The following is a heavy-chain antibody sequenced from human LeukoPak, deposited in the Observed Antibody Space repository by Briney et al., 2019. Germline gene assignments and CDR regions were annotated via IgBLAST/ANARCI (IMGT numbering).Heavy chain of an antibody. CDR3: ARGDRGHNWFDP. CDR1: GGSISSYY. D-gene: IGHD2-15*01. J-gene: IGHJ5*02. CDR2: IYYSGST. Sequence: SETLSLTCTVSGGSISSYYWSWIRQPPGKGLEWIGYIYYSGSTNYNPSLKSRVTISVDTSKNQFSLKLSSVTAADTAVYYCARGDRGHNWFDPWGQGTLVTVPS. V-gene: IGHV4-59*01.